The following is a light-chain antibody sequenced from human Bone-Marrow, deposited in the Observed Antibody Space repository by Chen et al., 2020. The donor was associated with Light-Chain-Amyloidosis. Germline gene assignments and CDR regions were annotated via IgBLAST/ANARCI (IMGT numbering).Light chain of an antibody. V-gene: IGLV3-25*03. CDR2: RDT. CDR3: QSADSSGTYEVI. Sequence: YELTPPPSVSVSPGQTARITCSGDDLPTKYAYWYQQKPGQAPVLVIHRDTERPSGISERFSGSSSGTTATLTISGVQAEDEADYHCQSADSSGTYEVIFGGGTKLTVL. CDR1: DLPTKY. J-gene: IGLJ2*01.